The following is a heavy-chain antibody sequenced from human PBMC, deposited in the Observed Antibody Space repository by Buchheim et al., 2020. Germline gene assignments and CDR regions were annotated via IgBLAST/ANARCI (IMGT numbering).Heavy chain of an antibody. V-gene: IGHV3-33*01. CDR2: IWYDGSNK. Sequence: QVQLVESGGGVVQPGRSLRLPCAASGFTFSSYGMHWVRQAPGQGLEWVAVIWYDGSNKYYADSVKGLFTISRDNSKNTLYLQMNSLKAEDTAVYYCARDWSVSHYYYYCYMDVWAKGP. J-gene: IGHJ6*03. CDR1: GFTFSSYG. CDR3: ARDWSVSHYYYYCYMDV.